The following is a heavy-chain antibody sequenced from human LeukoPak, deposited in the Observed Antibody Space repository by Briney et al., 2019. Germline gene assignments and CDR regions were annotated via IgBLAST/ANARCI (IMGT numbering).Heavy chain of an antibody. D-gene: IGHD6-19*01. Sequence: GGSLRLSCTASGFIFSDSYMSWIRQAPGKGLEWVSYISSSGNTIYYADSVKGRFTISRDNAKNSLYLQMNSLRVEDTAVYYCAREPKQWLVPIDYWGQGTLVTVSS. V-gene: IGHV3-11*04. CDR3: AREPKQWLVPIDY. CDR2: ISSSGNTI. J-gene: IGHJ4*02. CDR1: GFIFSDSY.